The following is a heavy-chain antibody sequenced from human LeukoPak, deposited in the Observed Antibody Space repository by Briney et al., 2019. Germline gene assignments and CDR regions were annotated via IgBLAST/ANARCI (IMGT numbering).Heavy chain of an antibody. CDR2: IHTDGNTR. Sequence: GGSLSLFCAASGFSFSPFWMLWVRQAAGNGLHWLSRIHTDGNTRAYADSVKGRFTVSRDNAKDTLYLQMNNLRAEDTAVYYCARDRGYYYLDVWGKGTTVTVSS. CDR1: GFSFSPFW. CDR3: ARDRGYYYLDV. D-gene: IGHD3-10*01. J-gene: IGHJ6*03. V-gene: IGHV3-74*01.